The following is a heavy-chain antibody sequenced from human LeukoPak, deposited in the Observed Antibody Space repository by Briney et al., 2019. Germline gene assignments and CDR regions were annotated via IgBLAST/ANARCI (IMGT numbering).Heavy chain of an antibody. D-gene: IGHD3-10*01. V-gene: IGHV1-69*05. CDR3: ARDQNPYGSGSYYGY. Sequence: VASVKVSCKASGGTFSSYAISWVRQAPGQGLEWMGGIIPIFGTANYAQKFQGRVTITTDESTSTAYMELRSLRSDDTAVYYCARDQNPYGSGSYYGYWGQGTLVTVSS. CDR1: GGTFSSYA. CDR2: IIPIFGTA. J-gene: IGHJ4*02.